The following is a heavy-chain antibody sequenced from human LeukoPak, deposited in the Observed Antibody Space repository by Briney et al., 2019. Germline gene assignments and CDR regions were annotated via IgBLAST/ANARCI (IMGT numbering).Heavy chain of an antibody. CDR2: IYYSGST. J-gene: IGHJ3*02. CDR3: ARVDSSGYGDAFDI. D-gene: IGHD3-22*01. Sequence: SETLSLTCSVSGGSISSYYWSWIRQPPGKGLEWIGYIYYSGSTNYNPPLKSRVTISVDTSKNQFSLKLSSVTAADTAVYYCARVDSSGYGDAFDIWGQGTMVTVSS. CDR1: GGSISSYY. V-gene: IGHV4-59*01.